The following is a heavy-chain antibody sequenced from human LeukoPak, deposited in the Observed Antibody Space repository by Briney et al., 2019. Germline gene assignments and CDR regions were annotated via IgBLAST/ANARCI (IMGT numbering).Heavy chain of an antibody. Sequence: QSGGSLRLSCTASGFTFGDYAMSWVRQAPGKGLEWVGFIRSKAYGGTTEYAASVKGRFTISRDGSKSIAYLQMNSLKTEDTAVYYCTRAIPFDAFDIWGQGTMVTVSS. CDR2: IRSKAYGGTT. V-gene: IGHV3-49*04. CDR3: TRAIPFDAFDI. CDR1: GFTFGDYA. J-gene: IGHJ3*02.